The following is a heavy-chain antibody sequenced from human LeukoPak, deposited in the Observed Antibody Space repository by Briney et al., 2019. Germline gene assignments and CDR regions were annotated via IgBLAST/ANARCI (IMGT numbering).Heavy chain of an antibody. J-gene: IGHJ4*02. CDR2: INPNSGGT. D-gene: IGHD3-22*01. V-gene: IGHV1-2*02. Sequence: GASVKVSCKASGYTFSDYYMHWVRQAPGQGLEWMGWINPNSGGTNYAQKFQGRVTMTRDMSISTAYMEVGRLTSDDTAVYYCARATIADSSTYYIDYWGLGTLVTVSS. CDR1: GYTFSDYY. CDR3: ARATIADSSTYYIDY.